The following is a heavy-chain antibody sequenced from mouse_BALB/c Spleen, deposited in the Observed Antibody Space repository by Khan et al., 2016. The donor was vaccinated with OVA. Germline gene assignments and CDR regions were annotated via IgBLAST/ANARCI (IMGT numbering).Heavy chain of an antibody. J-gene: IGHJ4*01. Sequence: EVKLLESGGGLVQPGGSLKLSCAASGFAFSRCWMSWVRQAPGKGLEWIGEINPDSSTVYYPPSLTDKFILSIANATTTLYLQMSKARSEDTACYEGARCGDNYWAMKDWGQGTSVTGAS. V-gene: IGHV4-1*02. CDR3: ARCGDNYWAMKD. CDR1: GFAFSRCW. D-gene: IGHD2-12*01. CDR2: INPDSSTV.